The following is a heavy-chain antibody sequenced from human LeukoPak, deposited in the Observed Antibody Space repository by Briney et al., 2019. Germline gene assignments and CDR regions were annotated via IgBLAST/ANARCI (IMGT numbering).Heavy chain of an antibody. Sequence: PGRSLRLSCAASGITFRNYGMHWVRQAPGKGLEWVAVIWYDGSNKDYADSVKGRFTVSRDNSRNTLFLQMNSLRVEDTAVYYCARGGYNIAARLFDYWGLGTLVTVSS. D-gene: IGHD6-6*01. CDR3: ARGGYNIAARLFDY. V-gene: IGHV3-33*01. J-gene: IGHJ4*02. CDR2: IWYDGSNK. CDR1: GITFRNYG.